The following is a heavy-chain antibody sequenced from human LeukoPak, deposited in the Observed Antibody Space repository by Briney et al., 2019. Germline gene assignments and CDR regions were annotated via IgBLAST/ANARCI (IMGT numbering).Heavy chain of an antibody. CDR2: ISSSSSYI. V-gene: IGHV3-21*04. CDR3: AKKGDRYGSYSKFDY. Sequence: KPGGSLRLSCAASGFTFSSYSMNWVRQAPGKGLEWVSSISSSSSYIYYADSVKGRFTISRDNAKNSLYLQMNSLRAEDTAVYYCAKKGDRYGSYSKFDYWGQGTLVTVSS. CDR1: GFTFSSYS. J-gene: IGHJ4*02. D-gene: IGHD1-26*01.